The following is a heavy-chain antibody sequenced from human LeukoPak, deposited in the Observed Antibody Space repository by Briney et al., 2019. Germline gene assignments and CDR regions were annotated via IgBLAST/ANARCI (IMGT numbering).Heavy chain of an antibody. CDR2: IYHSGST. J-gene: IGHJ4*02. Sequence: SATLSLTCTVSGYSISSGYYCGWIRQPPGKGLEWIGSIYHSGSTYYNPSLKSRDTISVDTSKSQFALKLSSVTAADTAVYYCARVFGSSSGFDYWGQGTLVTVSS. D-gene: IGHD6-6*01. CDR1: GYSISSGYY. CDR3: ARVFGSSSGFDY. V-gene: IGHV4-38-2*02.